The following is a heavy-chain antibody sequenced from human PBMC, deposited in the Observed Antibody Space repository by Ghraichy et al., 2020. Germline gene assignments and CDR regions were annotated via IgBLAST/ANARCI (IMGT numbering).Heavy chain of an antibody. CDR2: INTNTGHP. V-gene: IGHV7-4-1*02. D-gene: IGHD3-3*01. J-gene: IGHJ4*02. CDR3: AREPNYDFWRGPDY. Sequence: GPGHGLEWLGWINTNTGHPKYAQGFTGRFVFSLDTSVSTAFLQISGLKAEDTAVYYCAREPNYDFWRGPDYWGQGTLVTVSS.